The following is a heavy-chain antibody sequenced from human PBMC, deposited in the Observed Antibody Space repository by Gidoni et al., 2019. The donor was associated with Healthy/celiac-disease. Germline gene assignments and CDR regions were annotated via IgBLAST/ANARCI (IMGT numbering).Heavy chain of an antibody. D-gene: IGHD3-10*01. J-gene: IGHJ6*03. CDR3: ARIVTMVRGVTAYYYYMDV. CDR1: GFSLSTSGMC. V-gene: IGHV2-70*15. CDR2: IDWDDDK. Sequence: QVTLRESGPALVKPTQTLTLTCTFSGFSLSTSGMCVSWIRQPPGKALEWLARIDWDDDKYYSTSLKTRLTISKDTSKNQVVLTMTNMDPVDTATYYCARIVTMVRGVTAYYYYMDVWGKGTTVTVSS.